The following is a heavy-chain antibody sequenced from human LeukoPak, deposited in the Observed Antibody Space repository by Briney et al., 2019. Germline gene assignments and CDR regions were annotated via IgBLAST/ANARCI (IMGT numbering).Heavy chain of an antibody. CDR3: AKSNGSGLIDI. J-gene: IGHJ3*02. Sequence: SETLSLTCAVYGGSFSGYYWSWIRQPPGKALEWIGNIFYSGSTYYSPSLKSRVTISLDTSRNQFCLKLNSVTAADTAVYYCAKSNGSGLIDIWGQGTMVTVSS. CDR1: GGSFSGYY. V-gene: IGHV4-34*12. CDR2: IFYSGST. D-gene: IGHD3-10*01.